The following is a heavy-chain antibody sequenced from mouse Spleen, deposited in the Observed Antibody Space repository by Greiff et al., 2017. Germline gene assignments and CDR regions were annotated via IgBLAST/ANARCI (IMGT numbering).Heavy chain of an antibody. CDR3: ARSWSDY. V-gene: IGHV1-7*01. CDR2: INPSTGYT. Sequence: VQVVESGAELAKPGASVKMSCKASGYTFTSYWMHWVKQRPGQGLEWIGYINPSTGYTEYNQKFKDKATLTADKSSSTAYMQLSSLTSEDSAVYYCARSWSDYWGQGTTLTVSS. J-gene: IGHJ2*01. CDR1: GYTFTSYW. D-gene: IGHD1-1*02.